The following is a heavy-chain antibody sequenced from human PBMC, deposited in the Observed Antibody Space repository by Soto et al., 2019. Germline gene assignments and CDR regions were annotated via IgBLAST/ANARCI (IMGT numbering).Heavy chain of an antibody. CDR3: AADQGGIVGATHDYYYYGMDV. D-gene: IGHD1-26*01. CDR1: GYTFTSYD. Sequence: SVKVSCKAAGYTFTSYDINWVRQATGQDFEWIGWIVVGSGNTNYAQKFQERVTITRDMSTSTAYMELSSLRSEDTAVYYCAADQGGIVGATHDYYYYGMDVWGQGTTVTVSS. J-gene: IGHJ6*02. V-gene: IGHV1-58*02. CDR2: IVVGSGNT.